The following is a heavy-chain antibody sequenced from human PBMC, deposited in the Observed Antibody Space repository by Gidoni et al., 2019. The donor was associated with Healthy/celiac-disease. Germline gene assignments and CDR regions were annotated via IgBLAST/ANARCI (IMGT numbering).Heavy chain of an antibody. J-gene: IGHJ4*02. CDR1: GSAFCSYS. V-gene: IGHV3-21*01. CDR2: ISSSSSYI. D-gene: IGHD6-6*01. Sequence: GSAFCSYSLNWVRQAPGNGLEWVSSISSSSSYIYYADSVKGRFTISRDNAKNSLYLQMNSLRAEDTAVYYCARDHRAIAATTFDYWGQGTLVTVSS. CDR3: ARDHRAIAATTFDY.